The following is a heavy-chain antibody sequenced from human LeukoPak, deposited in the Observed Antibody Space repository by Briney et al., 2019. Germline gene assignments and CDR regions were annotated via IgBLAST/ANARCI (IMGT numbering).Heavy chain of an antibody. Sequence: PGGSLRLSCAASGFTFSSYSMNWVRQAPGKGLEWVSSISSSSSYIYYADSVKGRFTISRDNAKNSLYLQMNSLRAEDTAVYYCASVRFGELLFLFDYWGQGTLVTVSS. D-gene: IGHD3-10*01. CDR3: ASVRFGELLFLFDY. CDR2: ISSSSSYI. CDR1: GFTFSSYS. V-gene: IGHV3-21*01. J-gene: IGHJ4*02.